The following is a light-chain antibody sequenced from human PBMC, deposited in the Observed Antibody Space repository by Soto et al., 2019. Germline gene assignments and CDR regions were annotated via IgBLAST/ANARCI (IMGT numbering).Light chain of an antibody. CDR2: EVS. V-gene: IGLV2-23*02. J-gene: IGLJ1*01. CDR3: CSYAGSSTAYV. Sequence: QSALTQPASVSGSPGQSITISCTGTSSDVGSYKLVSWYQQHPGKAPKLMIYEVSKRPSGVSNRFSGSKSGNTASLTIFGLQAEDEADYYCCSYAGSSTAYVFGTGTKVTVL. CDR1: SSDVGSYKL.